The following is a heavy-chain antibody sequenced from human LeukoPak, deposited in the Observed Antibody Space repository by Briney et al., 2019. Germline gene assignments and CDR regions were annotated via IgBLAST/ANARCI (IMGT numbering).Heavy chain of an antibody. CDR1: GGTFSSYA. V-gene: IGHV1-69*13. CDR3: ARGGIAAPQRGDY. CDR2: IIPIFGTA. D-gene: IGHD6-13*01. Sequence: SVKVSCKASGGTFSSYAISWVRQAPGRGLEWMGGIIPIFGTANYAQKFQGRVTITADESTSTAYMELSSLRSEDTAVYYCARGGIAAPQRGDYWGQGTLVTVSS. J-gene: IGHJ4*02.